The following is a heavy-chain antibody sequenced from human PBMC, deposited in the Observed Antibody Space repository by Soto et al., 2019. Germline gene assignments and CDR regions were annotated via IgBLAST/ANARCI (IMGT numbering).Heavy chain of an antibody. Sequence: GYTFTSYGISWVRQAPGQGLEWMGWISAYNGNTNYAQKLQGRVTMTTDTSTSTAYMELRSLRSDDTAVYYCARESDSGYDSFWFDPWGQGTLVT. D-gene: IGHD5-12*01. CDR3: ARESDSGYDSFWFDP. J-gene: IGHJ5*02. V-gene: IGHV1-18*01. CDR2: ISAYNGNT. CDR1: GYTFTSYG.